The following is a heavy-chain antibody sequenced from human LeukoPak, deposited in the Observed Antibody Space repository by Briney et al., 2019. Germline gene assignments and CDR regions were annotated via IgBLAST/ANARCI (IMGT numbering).Heavy chain of an antibody. D-gene: IGHD1-26*01. Sequence: SETLSLTCAVYGGSFSGYYWSWIRQPPGKGLEWIGEINHSGSTNYNPSLKSRVTISVDTSKNQFSLKLSSVTAADTAVYYCARVDLSYCWFDPWGQGTLVTVSS. CDR3: ARVDLSYCWFDP. V-gene: IGHV4-34*01. J-gene: IGHJ5*02. CDR2: INHSGST. CDR1: GGSFSGYY.